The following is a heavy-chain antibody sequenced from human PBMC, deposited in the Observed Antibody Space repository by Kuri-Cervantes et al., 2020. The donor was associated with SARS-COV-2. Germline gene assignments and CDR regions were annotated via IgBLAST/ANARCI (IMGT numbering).Heavy chain of an antibody. D-gene: IGHD6-19*01. CDR2: IYYSGGT. CDR3: ARGMQQWPFDY. J-gene: IGHJ4*02. CDR1: GGSISRGGYY. Sequence: SETLSLTCTVSGGSISRGGYYWSWIRQHPEKGLEWIGYIYYSGGTYYNPSLKSRVSMSVDTSKCQFSLNLSSVTAADTAVYYCARGMQQWPFDYWGQGTLVTVSS. V-gene: IGHV4-31*03.